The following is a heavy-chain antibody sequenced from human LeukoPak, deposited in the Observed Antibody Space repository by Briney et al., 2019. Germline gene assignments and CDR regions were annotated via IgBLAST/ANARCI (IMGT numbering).Heavy chain of an antibody. CDR2: INWNGGST. Sequence: GGSLRLSCAASGFTFDDYGMSWVRQATGKGLEWVSGINWNGGSTGYADSLKGRFTISRDNAKNSLSLQMNSLRAEDTALYYCARIIMDYGGNWRASDIWGQGTMVTVSS. CDR1: GFTFDDYG. D-gene: IGHD4-23*01. CDR3: ARIIMDYGGNWRASDI. J-gene: IGHJ3*02. V-gene: IGHV3-20*04.